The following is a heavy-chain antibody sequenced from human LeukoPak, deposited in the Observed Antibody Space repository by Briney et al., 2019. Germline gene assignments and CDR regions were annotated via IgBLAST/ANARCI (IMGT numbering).Heavy chain of an antibody. CDR3: ATSGGDYYYYSLDV. CDR2: IIPVLGTT. Sequence: ASVEVSCKASGGTFSRYAISWVRQAPGQGLEWMGGIIPVLGTTNYAQTFQNKVTITADESTSTTYMELSSLTSEDTAVYYCATSGGDYYYYSLDVWGKGTPVTISS. CDR1: GGTFSRYA. V-gene: IGHV1-69*13. J-gene: IGHJ6*03. D-gene: IGHD3-10*01.